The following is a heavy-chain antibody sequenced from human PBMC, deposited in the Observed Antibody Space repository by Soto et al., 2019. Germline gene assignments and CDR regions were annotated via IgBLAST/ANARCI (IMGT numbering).Heavy chain of an antibody. V-gene: IGHV1-2*02. Sequence: QVQLVQSGAEVKKPGASVKVSCKASGYTFTGYYMHWVRQAPGQGLEWMGWINPNSGGTNYAQKFQGRVTMTRDTSISTAYMELSRLRSDDTAVYYCARDLGTTGTTRDYYYYYYGMDVWGQGTTVTVSS. CDR3: ARDLGTTGTTRDYYYYYYGMDV. D-gene: IGHD1-1*01. CDR1: GYTFTGYY. CDR2: INPNSGGT. J-gene: IGHJ6*02.